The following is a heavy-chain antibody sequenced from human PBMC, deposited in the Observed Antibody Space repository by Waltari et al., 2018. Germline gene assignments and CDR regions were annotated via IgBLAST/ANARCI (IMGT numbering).Heavy chain of an antibody. Sequence: QVQLQESGPGLVKPSETLSLTCTVSGGSISSYYWSWLRQPPAKGLEWIGYIYYSGSTNYNPSLKSRVTISVDTSKNQFSLKLSSVTAADTAVYYCASARPYYDFWSGPTSIDYWGQGTLVTVSS. CDR1: GGSISSYY. V-gene: IGHV4-59*01. D-gene: IGHD3-3*01. CDR2: IYYSGST. J-gene: IGHJ4*02. CDR3: ASARPYYDFWSGPTSIDY.